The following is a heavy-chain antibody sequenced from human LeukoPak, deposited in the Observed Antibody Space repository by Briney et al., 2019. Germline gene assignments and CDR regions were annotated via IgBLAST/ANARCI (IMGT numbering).Heavy chain of an antibody. J-gene: IGHJ4*02. CDR3: ARVKKLMPELEF. Sequence: ASVKVSCKSSGYTFTDYFIHWVRQAPGQGLEWMGWINPSSGATKYAQKFQGRVSMTRDTSINTAYMDLSNLRSGDTAIFYCARVKKLMPELEFWGQGTLVTVSS. CDR2: INPSSGAT. V-gene: IGHV1-2*02. CDR1: GYTFTDYF. D-gene: IGHD2-2*01.